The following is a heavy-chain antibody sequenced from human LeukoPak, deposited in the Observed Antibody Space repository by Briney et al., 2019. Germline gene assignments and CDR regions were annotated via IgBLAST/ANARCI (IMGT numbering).Heavy chain of an antibody. J-gene: IGHJ4*02. Sequence: GGSLRLSCVLSTFTKAWMNWVRQAPGKGLEWVGRVKNRGDGMATDYAAPVKGRFIISRDGSKKTVYLQMDSLKTEDTAVYFCTTEYFGGFEYWGQGTLVTVSS. D-gene: IGHD3-16*01. CDR3: TTEYFGGFEY. CDR1: TFTKAW. CDR2: VKNRGDGMAT. V-gene: IGHV3-15*07.